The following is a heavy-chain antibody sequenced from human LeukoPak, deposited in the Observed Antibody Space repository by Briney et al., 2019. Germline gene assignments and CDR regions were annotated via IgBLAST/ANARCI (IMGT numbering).Heavy chain of an antibody. CDR2: ISWNSGSI. V-gene: IGHV3-9*01. CDR1: GFTFDDYA. J-gene: IGHJ6*02. D-gene: IGHD3-22*01. Sequence: PGGSLRLSCAASGFTFDDYAMHWVRQAPGKGLEWVSGISWNSGSIGYADSVKGRFTISRDNAKNSLYLQMNSLRAEDTALYYCAKDNAKGDSSNKVDYYYGMDVWGQGTTVTVSS. CDR3: AKDNAKGDSSNKVDYYYGMDV.